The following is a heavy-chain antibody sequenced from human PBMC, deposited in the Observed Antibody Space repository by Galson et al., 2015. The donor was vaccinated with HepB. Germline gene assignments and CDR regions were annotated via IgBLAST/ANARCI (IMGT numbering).Heavy chain of an antibody. CDR1: GLTISNYS. Sequence: SLRLSCAASGLTISNYSMNWVRQAPGKGLEWVSSITSTSGYILYADSVKGRFTISRDNAKNSLDLQMNTLRAEDTAVYYCARTIQRRLGFDIWGLGTMVTVSS. V-gene: IGHV3-21*01. J-gene: IGHJ3*02. D-gene: IGHD5-18*01. CDR2: ITSTSGYI. CDR3: ARTIQRRLGFDI.